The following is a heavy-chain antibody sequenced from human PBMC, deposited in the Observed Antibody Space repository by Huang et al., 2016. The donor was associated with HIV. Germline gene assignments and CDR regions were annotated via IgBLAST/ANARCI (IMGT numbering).Heavy chain of an antibody. J-gene: IGHJ6*02. V-gene: IGHV3-30*18. D-gene: IGHD6-19*01. CDR1: GFSFRNYG. CDR3: GKDWTGSRGWFTLHYYYYGMDV. Sequence: QVQLVESGGGVVQPGRSLRLSCAASGFSFRNYGIHWVRQAPGKGLGWVEVISYEGNKKYYADSVKGRFTISRDNYNNTLFLQMNSLRAEDTAVYYCGKDWTGSRGWFTLHYYYYGMDVWGQGTTVTVSS. CDR2: ISYEGNKK.